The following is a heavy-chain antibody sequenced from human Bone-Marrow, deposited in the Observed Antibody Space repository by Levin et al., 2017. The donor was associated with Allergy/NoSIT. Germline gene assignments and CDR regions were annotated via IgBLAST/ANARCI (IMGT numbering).Heavy chain of an antibody. D-gene: IGHD3-22*01. CDR3: AKSNYDSSGYYQVVLDY. CDR2: ISWNSGSI. Sequence: PGGSLRLSCAASGFTFDDYAMHWVRQAPGKGLEWVSGISWNSGSIGYADSVKGRFTISRDNAKNSLYLQMNSLRAEDTALYYCAKSNYDSSGYYQVVLDYWGQGTLVTVSS. J-gene: IGHJ4*02. CDR1: GFTFDDYA. V-gene: IGHV3-9*01.